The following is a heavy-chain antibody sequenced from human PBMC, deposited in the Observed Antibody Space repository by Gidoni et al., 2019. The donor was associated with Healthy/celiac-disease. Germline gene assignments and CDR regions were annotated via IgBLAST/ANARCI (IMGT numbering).Heavy chain of an antibody. CDR1: GFTFDDYA. V-gene: IGHV3-9*01. J-gene: IGHJ4*02. D-gene: IGHD6-19*01. Sequence: EVQLVESGGGLVQPGRSLRLSCAASGFTFDDYAMHWVRQAPGKGLEWVSGISWNSGSIGYADSVKGRFTISRDNAKNSLYLQMNSLRAEDTALYYCAKAVYQWLPDYWGQGTLVTVSS. CDR2: ISWNSGSI. CDR3: AKAVYQWLPDY.